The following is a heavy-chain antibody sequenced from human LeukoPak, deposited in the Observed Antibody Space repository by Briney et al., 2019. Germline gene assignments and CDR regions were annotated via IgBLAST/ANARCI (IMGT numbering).Heavy chain of an antibody. CDR3: ARDRTAVALEEGHFDY. D-gene: IGHD6-19*01. CDR1: GFTFSSYS. Sequence: NHGGSLRLSCAASGFTFSSYSMNWVRQAPGKGLEWVSSISSSSSYIYYADSVKGRFTISRDNAKNSLYLQMNSLRAEDTAVYYCARDRTAVALEEGHFDYWGQGTLVTVSS. J-gene: IGHJ4*02. CDR2: ISSSSSYI. V-gene: IGHV3-21*01.